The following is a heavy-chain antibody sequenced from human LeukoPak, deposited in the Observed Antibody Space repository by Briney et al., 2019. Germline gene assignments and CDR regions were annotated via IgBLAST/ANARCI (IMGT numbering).Heavy chain of an antibody. CDR2: INSGGSST. Sequence: GGSLRLSCAASGFTFSSYAMSWVRQAPGKGLVWVSHINSGGSSTSYADSVKGRFTISRDNAKNTLYLQMNSLRAEDTAMYYCARDRYSSAWYEEWGQGTLVTVSS. CDR3: ARDRYSSAWYEE. CDR1: GFTFSSYA. V-gene: IGHV3-74*01. D-gene: IGHD6-19*01. J-gene: IGHJ4*02.